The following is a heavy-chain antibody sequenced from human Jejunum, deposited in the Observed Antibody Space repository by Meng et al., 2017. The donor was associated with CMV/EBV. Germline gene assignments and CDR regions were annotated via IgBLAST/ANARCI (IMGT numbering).Heavy chain of an antibody. Sequence: VQLQESGSGLVKPSETLSLTCTVSSDSISSNFWSWIRQPAGKGLEWIGRIYSSGSTFYNPSLKSRVTMSVDTSKNQFSLSLASVTAADTAVYYCARESGSYYWFDPWGQGTLVTVSS. V-gene: IGHV4-4*07. D-gene: IGHD1-26*01. CDR1: SDSISSNF. CDR2: IYSSGST. J-gene: IGHJ5*02. CDR3: ARESGSYYWFDP.